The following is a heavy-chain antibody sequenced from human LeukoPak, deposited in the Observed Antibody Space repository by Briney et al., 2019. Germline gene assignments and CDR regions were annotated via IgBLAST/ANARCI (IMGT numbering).Heavy chain of an antibody. CDR3: TRGNRIAAGGN. V-gene: IGHV4-39*07. Sequence: SETLSLTCSVTGGSSTTTNHYWGWVRQPPGKGLEWIGSMHYTGSTYINPSLKSRVTISVDTSERQSSLKVSSATAADTAVYYCTRGNRIAAGGNWGQGTLVTVSS. CDR2: MHYTGST. D-gene: IGHD6-13*01. J-gene: IGHJ4*02. CDR1: GGSSTTTNHY.